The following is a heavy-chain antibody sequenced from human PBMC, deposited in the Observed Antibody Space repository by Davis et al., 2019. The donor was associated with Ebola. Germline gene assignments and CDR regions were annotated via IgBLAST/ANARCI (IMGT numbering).Heavy chain of an antibody. CDR1: GYTFTSYA. CDR3: ARDLDYGGTVDY. CDR2: INPNSGGT. D-gene: IGHD4-23*01. J-gene: IGHJ4*02. Sequence: ASVKVSCKASGYTFTSYAMHWVRQAPGQRLEWMGWINPNSGGTSYAQKFQGRVTMTEDTSTDTAYMELSSLRSEDTAVYYCARDLDYGGTVDYWGQGTLVTVSS. V-gene: IGHV1-3*01.